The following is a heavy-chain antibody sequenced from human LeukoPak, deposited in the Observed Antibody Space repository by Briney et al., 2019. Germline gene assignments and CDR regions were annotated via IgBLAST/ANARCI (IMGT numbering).Heavy chain of an antibody. CDR2: IYYSGST. Sequence: SETLSLTCTVSGGSISSGDYYWSWIRQPPGKGLEWIAYIYYSGSTYYNPSLNSPVPMSAHTSQNQLSLKLSSVTAADTAMYYCDRPYYYDSRTVPWGEGILVTVSS. D-gene: IGHD3-22*01. V-gene: IGHV4-30-4*01. CDR3: DRPYYYDSRTVP. J-gene: IGHJ5*02. CDR1: GGSISSGDYY.